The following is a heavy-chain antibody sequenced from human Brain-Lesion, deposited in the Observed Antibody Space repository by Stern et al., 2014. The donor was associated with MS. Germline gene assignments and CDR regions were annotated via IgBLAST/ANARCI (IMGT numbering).Heavy chain of an antibody. Sequence: VQLVESGAEVKKPGESLKISCKGSGYRFTSNWIGWVRQMPGKGLEWMGLILPGGSDPRYSPSFQGQAPTSAEKSTSTAYLQWSSLQASDTAMYYCARRGDSSSSGFDYWGQGTLVIVSS. D-gene: IGHD6-6*01. CDR1: GYRFTSNW. CDR3: ARRGDSSSSGFDY. V-gene: IGHV5-51*01. J-gene: IGHJ4*02. CDR2: ILPGGSDP.